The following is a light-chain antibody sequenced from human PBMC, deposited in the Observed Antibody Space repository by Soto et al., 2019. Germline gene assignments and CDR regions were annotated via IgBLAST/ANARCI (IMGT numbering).Light chain of an antibody. CDR2: DAS. CDR3: QQYTSYWT. Sequence: DIQMTQSPSTLSASVGARVTMTCRASQSVSNWLAWYQHKPGKAPKLLIYDASTLESGVPSRFSGSGSGTEFTLNISSLQPDDYATYYCQQYTSYWTFGQGTKVDIK. V-gene: IGKV1-5*01. J-gene: IGKJ1*01. CDR1: QSVSNW.